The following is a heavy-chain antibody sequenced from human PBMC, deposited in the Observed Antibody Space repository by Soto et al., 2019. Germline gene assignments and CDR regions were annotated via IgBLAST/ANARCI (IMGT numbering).Heavy chain of an antibody. CDR1: GGTFSSYA. D-gene: IGHD5-18*01. CDR2: IIPIFGTA. V-gene: IGHV1-69*06. CDR3: ARGQRTKGNLDTAMLNHDDY. J-gene: IGHJ4*02. Sequence: QVQLVQSGAEVKKPGSSVKVSCKASGGTFSSYAISWVRQAPGQGLEWMGGIIPIFGTANYAQKFQGRVTITADKSTSTAYMELSSLRSEDTAVYYCARGQRTKGNLDTAMLNHDDYWGQGTLVTVSS.